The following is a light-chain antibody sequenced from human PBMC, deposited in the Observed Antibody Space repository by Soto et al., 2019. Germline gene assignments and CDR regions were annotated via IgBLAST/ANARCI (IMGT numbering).Light chain of an antibody. CDR3: SSYTSSSTYV. CDR2: EVS. V-gene: IGLV2-14*01. Sequence: QSALTQPASVSGSPGQSITISCTGTNSDVGGYNSVSWYQQHPGKAPELMICEVSNRPSGVSNRFSGSKSGNTASLTISGLQAEDEADYYCSSYTSSSTYVFGSGTKVTVL. CDR1: NSDVGGYNS. J-gene: IGLJ1*01.